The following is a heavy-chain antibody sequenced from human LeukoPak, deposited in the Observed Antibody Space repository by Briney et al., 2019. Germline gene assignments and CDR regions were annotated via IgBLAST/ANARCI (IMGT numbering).Heavy chain of an antibody. Sequence: SETLSLTCTVSGGSISSYYWSWIRQPPGKGLEWIGYIYYSGSTYYNPSLKSRVTISVDTSKNQFSLKLSSVTAADTAVYYCARLAVVPAAIPLYFDYWGQGTLVTVSS. D-gene: IGHD2-2*02. V-gene: IGHV4-59*04. J-gene: IGHJ4*02. CDR1: GGSISSYY. CDR2: IYYSGST. CDR3: ARLAVVPAAIPLYFDY.